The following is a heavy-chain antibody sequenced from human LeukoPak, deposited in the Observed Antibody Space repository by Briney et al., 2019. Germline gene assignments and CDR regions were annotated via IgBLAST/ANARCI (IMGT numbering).Heavy chain of an antibody. J-gene: IGHJ4*02. V-gene: IGHV3-23*01. D-gene: IGHD2-2*01. CDR2: ISGSGGST. CDR3: ARGGCSITSCHYPPGV. CDR1: GFTFSSYA. Sequence: GGSLRLSCAASGFTFSSYAMSWVRQAPGKGLEWVSAISGSGGSTYYADSVKGRFTISRDNAKNSLYLQMNSLRVEGTAVYYCARGGCSITSCHYPPGVWGQGTLVTVSS.